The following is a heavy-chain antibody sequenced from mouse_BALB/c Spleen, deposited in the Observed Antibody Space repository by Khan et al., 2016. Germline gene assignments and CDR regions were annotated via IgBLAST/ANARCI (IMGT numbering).Heavy chain of an antibody. CDR3: ASRNYYVSSFYWYFDV. CDR1: GYTFTSYV. J-gene: IGHJ1*01. V-gene: IGHV1S136*01. Sequence: VQLQQSGPELVKPGASVKMSCKAPGYTFTSYVMHWVKQKPGQGLEWIGYINPYTDGTKYNEKFKGKATLTSDKSSSTAYMELSSLTSEDSAVYYCASRNYYVSSFYWYFDVWGAGTTVTVSS. D-gene: IGHD1-1*01. CDR2: INPYTDGT.